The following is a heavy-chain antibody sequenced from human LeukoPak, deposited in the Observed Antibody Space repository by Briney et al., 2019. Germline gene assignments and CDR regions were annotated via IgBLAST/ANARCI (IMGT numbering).Heavy chain of an antibody. Sequence: GESLRLSCAASGFTFSSYAMSWVRQAPGKGLEWVSAISRGGSSTLYGDSVRGRCTITRDNSKNTLYLQLTSMRVEDTAVYYYAKEFCAGDRWYAIFDTWGQGTLVTVSS. J-gene: IGHJ1*01. V-gene: IGHV3-23*01. CDR3: AKEFCAGDRWYAIFDT. CDR2: ISRGGSST. D-gene: IGHD2-21*02. CDR1: GFTFSSYA.